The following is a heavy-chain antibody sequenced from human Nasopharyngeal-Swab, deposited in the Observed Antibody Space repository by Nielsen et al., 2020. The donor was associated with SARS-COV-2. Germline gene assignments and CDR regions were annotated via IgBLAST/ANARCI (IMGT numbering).Heavy chain of an antibody. D-gene: IGHD3-3*01. V-gene: IGHV3-7*01. CDR2: IKQDGSEK. Sequence: GGSLRLSCAVSGGSISSSNWWSWVRQAPGKGLEWVANIKQDGSEKYYVDSVKGRFTISRDNAKNSLYLQMNSLRAEDTAVYYCARDGNTYYDFWSGYYNYYYYGMDVWGQGTTVTVSS. CDR1: GGSISSSNW. J-gene: IGHJ6*02. CDR3: ARDGNTYYDFWSGYYNYYYYGMDV.